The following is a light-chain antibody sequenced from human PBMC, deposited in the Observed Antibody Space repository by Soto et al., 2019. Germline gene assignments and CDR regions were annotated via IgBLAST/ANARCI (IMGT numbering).Light chain of an antibody. Sequence: QSALTQPASVSGSPGQSITISCTGTSSDVGGYNYVSWYQQHPGKAPKLMIYEVSNRPSGVSNRFSGSKSGNTASLTISGLQAEDEADYYGSSYTSSSLWVFGTGTKVTVL. CDR1: SSDVGGYNY. J-gene: IGLJ1*01. CDR2: EVS. V-gene: IGLV2-14*01. CDR3: SSYTSSSLWV.